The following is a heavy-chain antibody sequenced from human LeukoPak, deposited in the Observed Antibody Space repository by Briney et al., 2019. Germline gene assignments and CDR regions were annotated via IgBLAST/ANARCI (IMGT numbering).Heavy chain of an antibody. J-gene: IGHJ4*02. D-gene: IGHD5-18*01. CDR3: ARGRPGIQLWLPEFDY. Sequence: SQTLSLTCAVSGGSISSGGYYWSWIRQPPGKGLEWIGYIYHSGSTYYNPSLKSRVTISVDRSKNQFSLKLSSVTAADTAVYYCARGRPGIQLWLPEFDYWGQGTLVTVSS. V-gene: IGHV4-30-2*01. CDR1: GGSISSGGYY. CDR2: IYHSGST.